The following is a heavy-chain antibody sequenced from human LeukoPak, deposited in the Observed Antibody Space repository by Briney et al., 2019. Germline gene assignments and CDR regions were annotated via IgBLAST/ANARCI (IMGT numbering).Heavy chain of an antibody. CDR1: GGSFSGYY. Sequence: SETLSLTCAVYGGSFSGYYWSWIRQPPGKGLEWIGEINHSGSTNYNPSLKSRVTISVDTSKNQFSLKLSSVTAADTAVYYCASVPVGVAAAGTFAYWGQGTLVTVSS. J-gene: IGHJ4*02. D-gene: IGHD6-13*01. CDR2: INHSGST. V-gene: IGHV4-34*01. CDR3: ASVPVGVAAAGTFAY.